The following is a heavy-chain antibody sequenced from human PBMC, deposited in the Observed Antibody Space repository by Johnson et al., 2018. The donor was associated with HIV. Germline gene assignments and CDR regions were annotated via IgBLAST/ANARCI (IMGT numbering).Heavy chain of an antibody. V-gene: IGHV3-13*01. CDR1: GFTFSSYD. CDR3: ARGLTGEQVDI. D-gene: IGHD3-16*01. CDR2: IGTAGDT. Sequence: VQLVESGGGLVQPGGSLRLSCAASGFTFSSYDMHWVRQATGKGLEWVSAIGTAGDTYYPGSVKGRFTISRENAKNSLYLQMNSLRAEDTAVDYCARGLTGEQVDIWGQGTMVTVSS. J-gene: IGHJ3*02.